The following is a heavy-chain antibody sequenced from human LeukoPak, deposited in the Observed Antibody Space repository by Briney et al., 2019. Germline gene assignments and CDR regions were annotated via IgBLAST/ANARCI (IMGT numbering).Heavy chain of an antibody. CDR3: ASGTEQLV. D-gene: IGHD6-13*01. J-gene: IGHJ4*02. CDR2: IYISGDS. V-gene: IGHV3-66*01. Sequence: GGSLRLSCAASGFTFDDYGMSWVRQAPGKGLEWVSVIYISGDSYHSDSVRGRFTISRDDSKNTVYLQMNSLGAEDTAVYYCASGTEQLVWGQGTLVTVSS. CDR1: GFTFDDYG.